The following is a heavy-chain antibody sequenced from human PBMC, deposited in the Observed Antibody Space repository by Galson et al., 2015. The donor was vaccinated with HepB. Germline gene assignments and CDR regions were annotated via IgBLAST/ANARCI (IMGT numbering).Heavy chain of an antibody. J-gene: IGHJ5*02. D-gene: IGHD2-15*01. Sequence: SVKVSCKASGYTFSTYPITWVRQAPGQGLEWMGWISGYSRKTEYAKNFQGRVTMTIDTSTNTAYMELRSLKSDDTAVYYCARGAPVVGVAATRNNWFDPWGQGTLVTVSS. CDR1: GYTFSTYP. V-gene: IGHV1-18*01. CDR2: ISGYSRKT. CDR3: ARGAPVVGVAATRNNWFDP.